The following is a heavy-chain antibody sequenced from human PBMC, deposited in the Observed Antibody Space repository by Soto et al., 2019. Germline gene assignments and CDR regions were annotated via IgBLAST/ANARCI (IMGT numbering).Heavy chain of an antibody. CDR1: GFSFSNYA. Sequence: PRGSLRLSCAASGFSFSNYAMNWVRQAPGKGLEWVSAISAGGSNTNYADSVKGRFTISSDNSKNTLYLQMNGLRADDTAVYYCAKEYSTSFDYWGQGTPVTVSS. D-gene: IGHD6-6*01. CDR2: ISAGGSNT. V-gene: IGHV3-23*01. CDR3: AKEYSTSFDY. J-gene: IGHJ4*02.